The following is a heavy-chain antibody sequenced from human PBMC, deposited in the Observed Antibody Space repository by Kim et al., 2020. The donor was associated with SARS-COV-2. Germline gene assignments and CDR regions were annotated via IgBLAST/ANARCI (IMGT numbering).Heavy chain of an antibody. CDR3: ARAPPLAVAGIEYYFDY. D-gene: IGHD6-19*01. J-gene: IGHJ4*02. Sequence: SETLSLTCAVSGGSISSSNWWSWVRQPPGKGLEWIGEIYHSGSTNYNPSLKSRVTISVDKSKNQFSLKLSSVTAADTAVYYCARAPPLAVAGIEYYFDYWGQGTLVTVSS. CDR1: GGSISSSNW. V-gene: IGHV4-4*02. CDR2: IYHSGST.